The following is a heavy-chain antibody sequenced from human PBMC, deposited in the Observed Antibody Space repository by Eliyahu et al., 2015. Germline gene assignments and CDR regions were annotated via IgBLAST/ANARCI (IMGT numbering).Heavy chain of an antibody. CDR1: GFXFDDYA. V-gene: IGHV3-9*01. Sequence: EVQLVESGGGLVQPGRSLRLSCAASGFXFDDYAMHWVRQAPGKGLEWVSGISWNSGSIGYADSVKGRFTISRDNAKNSLYLQMNSLRAEDTALYYCAKGLIRLRSGGMDVWGQGTTVTVSS. CDR2: ISWNSGSI. J-gene: IGHJ6*02. CDR3: AKGLIRLRSGGMDV. D-gene: IGHD4-17*01.